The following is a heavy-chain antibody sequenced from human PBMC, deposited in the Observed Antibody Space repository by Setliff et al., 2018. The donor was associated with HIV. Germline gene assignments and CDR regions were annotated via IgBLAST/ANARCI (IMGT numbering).Heavy chain of an antibody. Sequence: GASVKVSCKASGYTFTTYDINWVRRATGQGLEWMGWMNPNSGNTGYAQKFQGRFTITRNTSISTAYMELSILRSDDTAVYYFARIPARAAAAYCSSTNCQGGFDQWGQGTPVTVSS. CDR2: MNPNSGNT. D-gene: IGHD2-2*01. J-gene: IGHJ4*02. CDR1: GYTFTTYD. CDR3: ARIPARAAAAYCSSTNCQGGFDQ. V-gene: IGHV1-8*03.